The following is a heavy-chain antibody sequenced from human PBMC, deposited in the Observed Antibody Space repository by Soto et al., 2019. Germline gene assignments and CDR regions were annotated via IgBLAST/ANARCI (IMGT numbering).Heavy chain of an antibody. V-gene: IGHV4-4*02. CDR1: GASISSEQS. D-gene: IGHD6-19*01. CDR3: ARSFGWYAIDQ. CDR2: IHHSGST. J-gene: IGHJ4*02. Sequence: QMQLQESGPGLVKPSETLSLTCAVSGASISSEQSWSWIRQPPGRGLEWIGEIHHSGSTNNIPSPKIRVSMSVDKPKNHFALTLSSVTAADTAVYYCARSFGWYAIDQWGQGTLVIVSS.